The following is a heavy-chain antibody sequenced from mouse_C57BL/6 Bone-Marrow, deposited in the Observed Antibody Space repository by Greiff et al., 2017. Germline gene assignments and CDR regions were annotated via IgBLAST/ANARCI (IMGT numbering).Heavy chain of an antibody. V-gene: IGHV1-81*01. CDR2: IYPRSGNT. Sequence: QVQLKQSGAELARPGASVKLSCKASGYTFTSYGISWVKQRPGQGLEWIGEIYPRSGNTYYNEKFKGKATLTADKSSSTAYMELRSLTSEDSAVYFCTRDYYYGYYDAMDYGGQGTSVTVSA. J-gene: IGHJ4*01. CDR1: GYTFTSYG. CDR3: TRDYYYGYYDAMDY. D-gene: IGHD1-1*01.